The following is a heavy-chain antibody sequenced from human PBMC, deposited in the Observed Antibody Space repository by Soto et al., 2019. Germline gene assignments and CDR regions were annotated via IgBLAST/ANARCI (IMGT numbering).Heavy chain of an antibody. CDR3: ARHDYGGFGL. CDR1: GGSISRSSYY. CDR2: IYYSGST. Sequence: PSETLSLTCTVSGGSISRSSYYWGWIRQPPGKGLEWIGSIYYSGSTYYNPSLKSRVTISVDTSKNQLSLKLSSVTAADTAVYYCARHDYGGFGLWGQGTLVTVSS. D-gene: IGHD4-17*01. V-gene: IGHV4-39*01. J-gene: IGHJ4*02.